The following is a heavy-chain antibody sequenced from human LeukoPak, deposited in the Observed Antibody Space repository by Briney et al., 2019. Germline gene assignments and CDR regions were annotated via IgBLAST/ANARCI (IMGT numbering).Heavy chain of an antibody. J-gene: IGHJ4*02. CDR3: ARAPGVLRYFDWPLTFDY. CDR1: GGSISSGGYY. Sequence: SSETLSLTCTVSGGSISSGGYYWSWIRQHPGKGLEWIGYIYYSGSTYYNPSLKSRVTISVDTSKNQFSLKLSSVTAADTAVYYCARAPGVLRYFDWPLTFDYWGQGTLVTVSP. V-gene: IGHV4-31*03. CDR2: IYYSGST. D-gene: IGHD3-9*01.